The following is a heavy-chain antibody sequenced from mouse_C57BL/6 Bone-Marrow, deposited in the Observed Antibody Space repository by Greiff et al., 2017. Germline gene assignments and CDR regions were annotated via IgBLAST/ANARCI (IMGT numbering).Heavy chain of an antibody. CDR2: INPNNGGT. CDR3: ARGYGSSYGAY. D-gene: IGHD1-1*01. J-gene: IGHJ3*01. Sequence: EVQLQQSGPELVKPGASVKIPCKASGYTFTDYNMDWVKQSHGKSLEWIGDINPNNGGTIYNQKFKGKATLTVDKSSSTAYMELRSLTSEDTAVYYCARGYGSSYGAYWGQGTLGTVSA. CDR1: GYTFTDYN. V-gene: IGHV1-18*01.